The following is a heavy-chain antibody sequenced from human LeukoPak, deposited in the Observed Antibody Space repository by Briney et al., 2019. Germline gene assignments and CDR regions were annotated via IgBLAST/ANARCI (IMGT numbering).Heavy chain of an antibody. CDR1: GYTFTGYY. J-gene: IGHJ6*04. V-gene: IGHV1-2*02. CDR2: INPDNGVT. D-gene: IGHD6-13*01. Sequence: ASVKVSCKASGYTFTGYYIHWVRQAPGQGLEWMGWINPDNGVTNYAQKFQGRVTMTRDTSISTAYMELSRLRSDDTAVYYCAGSEAAAAGTVFLWGKGTTVTVSS. CDR3: AGSEAAAAGTVFL.